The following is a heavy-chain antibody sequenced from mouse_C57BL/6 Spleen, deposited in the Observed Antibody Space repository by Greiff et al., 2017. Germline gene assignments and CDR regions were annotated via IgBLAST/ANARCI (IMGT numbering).Heavy chain of an antibody. J-gene: IGHJ1*03. V-gene: IGHV1-55*01. CDR2: IYPGSGST. Sequence: QVQLQQPGAELVKPGASVKMSCKASGYTFTSYWITWVKQRPGHGLEWIGDIYPGSGSTNYNGKFKSKATLTVDTSSSTAYMQLSSLTSEDSAVYYCARLIYYGNYADYWYFDVWGTGTTVTVSS. D-gene: IGHD2-1*01. CDR1: GYTFTSYW. CDR3: ARLIYYGNYADYWYFDV.